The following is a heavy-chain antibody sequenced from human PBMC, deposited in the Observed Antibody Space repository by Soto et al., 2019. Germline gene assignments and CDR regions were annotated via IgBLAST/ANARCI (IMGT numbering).Heavy chain of an antibody. D-gene: IGHD7-27*01. CDR1: GGPFSSYA. Sequence: QVQLVQSGAEVKKPGSSVKVSCKASGGPFSSYAISWVRQAPGQGVEWMGGIIPIFGTADYAQKFQGRVTITADESTSTAYMELSSLRSEDTAVYYCASQLTGDYYYYGMDVWGQGTTVTVSS. V-gene: IGHV1-69*12. J-gene: IGHJ6*02. CDR3: ASQLTGDYYYYGMDV. CDR2: IIPIFGTA.